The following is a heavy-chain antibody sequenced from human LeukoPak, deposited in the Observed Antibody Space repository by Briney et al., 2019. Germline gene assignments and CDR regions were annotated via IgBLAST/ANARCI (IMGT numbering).Heavy chain of an antibody. D-gene: IGHD3-16*02. J-gene: IGHJ5*02. Sequence: GGSLRLSCVGSGFSFNNYAMSWVRQAPGKGLEWVSGISGSEDRTHYADSVKSRFTISRDHSKNTVFLQMNSQRVDDTAVYYCSKTYRADPWGQGTLVSVSS. CDR1: GFSFNNYA. CDR2: ISGSEDRT. CDR3: SKTYRADP. V-gene: IGHV3-23*01.